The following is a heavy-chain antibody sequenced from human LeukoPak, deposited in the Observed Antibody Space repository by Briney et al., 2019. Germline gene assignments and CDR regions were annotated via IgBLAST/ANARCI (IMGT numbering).Heavy chain of an antibody. CDR1: GFVFSNYA. CDR2: ISSNGGGT. D-gene: IGHD2-21*02. CDR3: ARARLVVTAIDS. Sequence: PGGSLRLSCAAPGFVFSNYAMRWVRQAPGKGLQCVSAISSNGGGTYYADSVKGRFSISRDNSKNTLYLQMGSLRAEDMAVYYCARARLVVTAIDSWGQGTLVTVSS. V-gene: IGHV3-64*02. J-gene: IGHJ5*01.